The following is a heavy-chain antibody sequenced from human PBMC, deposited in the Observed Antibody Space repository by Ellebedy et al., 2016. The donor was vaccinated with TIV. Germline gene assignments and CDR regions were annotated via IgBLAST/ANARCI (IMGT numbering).Heavy chain of an antibody. J-gene: IGHJ4*02. CDR1: GFTFSSYG. D-gene: IGHD2-8*02. CDR3: ARAGGYRIYFDY. CDR2: IWYDGSNK. Sequence: GESLKISXAASGFTFSSYGMHWVRQAPGKGLEWVAVIWYDGSNKYYADSVKGRFTISRDNSKNTLYLQMNSLRAEDTAVYYCARAGGYRIYFDYWGQGTLVTVSS. V-gene: IGHV3-33*01.